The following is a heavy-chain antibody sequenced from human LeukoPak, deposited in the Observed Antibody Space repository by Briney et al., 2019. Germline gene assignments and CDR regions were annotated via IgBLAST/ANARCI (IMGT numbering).Heavy chain of an antibody. CDR3: ARGRLMMDAFDI. CDR1: GGTFSSYA. V-gene: IGHV1-69*05. D-gene: IGHD3-16*01. J-gene: IGHJ3*02. CDR2: IIPIFGTA. Sequence: SVKVSCKASGGTFSSYAISWVRQAPGQGLEWMGGIIPIFGTANYAQKFQGRVTITTDESTSTAYMELSSLRSEDTAVYYCARGRLMMDAFDIWGQGTMVSVSS.